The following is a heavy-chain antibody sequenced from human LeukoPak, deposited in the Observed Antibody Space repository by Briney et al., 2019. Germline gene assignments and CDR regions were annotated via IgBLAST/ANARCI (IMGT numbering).Heavy chain of an antibody. J-gene: IGHJ5*02. Sequence: ASVKVSCKASGYTFTSYGISWVRQAPGQGLEWMGWISAYNGNTNYAQKLQGRVTMTTDTSTSTAYMELRSLRSDDTAVYYCAGLDYSTYCSGTSCYQDGEGWFDPWGQGTLVTVSS. V-gene: IGHV1-18*01. CDR1: GYTFTSYG. CDR2: ISAYNGNT. CDR3: AGLDYSTYCSGTSCYQDGEGWFDP. D-gene: IGHD2-2*01.